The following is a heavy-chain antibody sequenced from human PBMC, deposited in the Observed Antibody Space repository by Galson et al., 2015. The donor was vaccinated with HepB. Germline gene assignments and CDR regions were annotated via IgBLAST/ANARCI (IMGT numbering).Heavy chain of an antibody. CDR2: ISSSSSYI. CDR1: GFTFSSYS. J-gene: IGHJ6*02. V-gene: IGHV3-21*01. CDR3: ARVEAGVLRYFDWSQPKNYYYYGMDV. D-gene: IGHD3-9*01. Sequence: SLRLSCAASGFTFSSYSMNWVRQAPGKGLEWVSSISSSSSYIYYADSVKGRFTISRDNAKNSLYLQMNSLRAEDTAVYYCARVEAGVLRYFDWSQPKNYYYYGMDVWGQGTTVTVSS.